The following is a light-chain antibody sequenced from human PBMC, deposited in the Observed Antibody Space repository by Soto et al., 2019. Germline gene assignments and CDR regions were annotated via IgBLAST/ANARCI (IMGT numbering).Light chain of an antibody. Sequence: VLTQSPGTLSLSRGERATLSCRASERIYSAYLGWYQQKPGQAPRLLIYGTSSRATGIPDRFSGSGSGTDFTLTISRLEPEDFAMYYCQQYGSSGTFGQGTKV. CDR3: QQYGSSGT. CDR2: GTS. J-gene: IGKJ1*01. V-gene: IGKV3-20*01. CDR1: ERIYSAY.